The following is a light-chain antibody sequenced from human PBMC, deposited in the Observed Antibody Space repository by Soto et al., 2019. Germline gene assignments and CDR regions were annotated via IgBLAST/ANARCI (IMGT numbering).Light chain of an antibody. V-gene: IGLV2-11*01. CDR1: SSDVGAYNY. CDR3: CSYAGASFVL. J-gene: IGLJ2*01. Sequence: QSALTQPRSVSGSPGQSVTISCTGTSSDVGAYNYVSWYQQHPGKAPKLMIYDVTKRPSGVPDRFSGSKSGNTASLTISGLQTEDEADYYCCSYAGASFVLFGGGTQLT. CDR2: DVT.